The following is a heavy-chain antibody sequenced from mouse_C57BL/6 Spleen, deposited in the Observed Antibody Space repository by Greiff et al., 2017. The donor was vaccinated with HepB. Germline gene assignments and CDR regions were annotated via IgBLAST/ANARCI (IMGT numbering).Heavy chain of an antibody. J-gene: IGHJ3*01. CDR3: ARWLLH. V-gene: IGHV14-2*01. CDR1: GFNIKADY. CDR2: IDPEDDET. D-gene: IGHD2-3*01. Sequence: VQLKQSGAELVKPGASVKLSCTASGFNIKADYMHWVKQRTEQGLEWIGRIDPEDDETKYAPKFQGKATITAHTSSYTAYLHLSSLTSEDTAVYYCARWLLHWGQGTLVTVSA.